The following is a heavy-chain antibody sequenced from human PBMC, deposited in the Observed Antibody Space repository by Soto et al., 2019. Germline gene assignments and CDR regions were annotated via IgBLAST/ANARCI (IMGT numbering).Heavy chain of an antibody. D-gene: IGHD6-13*01. CDR1: GFTFSSYA. CDR2: ISGSGGST. Sequence: PGGSLRLSCAASGFTFSSYAMSWVRQSPGKGLEWVSAISGSGGSTYYADSVKGRFTISRDNSKNTLYLQMNSLRAEDTAVYYCAKGIAFKGYHYGMDVWGQGTTVTVSS. J-gene: IGHJ6*02. CDR3: AKGIAFKGYHYGMDV. V-gene: IGHV3-23*01.